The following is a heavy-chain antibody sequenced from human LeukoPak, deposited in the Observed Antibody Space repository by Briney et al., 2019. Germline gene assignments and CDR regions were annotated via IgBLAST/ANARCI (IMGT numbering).Heavy chain of an antibody. CDR2: IYHSGST. J-gene: IGHJ6*03. CDR1: GYSISSGYY. V-gene: IGHV4-38-2*01. D-gene: IGHD2-2*01. CDR3: VSCSSTSCEYPYYYMDV. Sequence: PSETLSLTCAVSGYSISSGYYWGWIRQPPGKGLEWIGSIYHSGSTYYNPSLKSRVTISVDTSKNQFSLKLGSVTAADTAVYYCVSCSSTSCEYPYYYMDVWGKGTTVTVSS.